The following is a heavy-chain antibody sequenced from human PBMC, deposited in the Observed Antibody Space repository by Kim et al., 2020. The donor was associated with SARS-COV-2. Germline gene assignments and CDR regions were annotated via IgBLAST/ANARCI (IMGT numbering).Heavy chain of an antibody. V-gene: IGHV3-30*04. Sequence: GGSLRLSCAASGFTFSSYAMHWVRQAPGKGLEWVAVISYDGSNKYYADSVKGRFTISRDNSKNTLYLQMNSLRAEDTAVYYCARDLGGSHVLRYPDGMDVWGQGTTVTVSS. D-gene: IGHD3-9*01. J-gene: IGHJ6*02. CDR3: ARDLGGSHVLRYPDGMDV. CDR1: GFTFSSYA. CDR2: ISYDGSNK.